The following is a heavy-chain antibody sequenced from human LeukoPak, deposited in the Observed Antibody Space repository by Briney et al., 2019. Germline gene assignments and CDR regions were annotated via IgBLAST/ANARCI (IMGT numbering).Heavy chain of an antibody. J-gene: IGHJ4*02. CDR3: ASVVVTGFFGGDY. Sequence: GASVKVSCKASGYTFTDYDINWVRQATGQGFEWMAWMNPKSGNTGYAQKFQGRVTNTRNTSISTAYMELSSLGSEDTAVYYCASVVVTGFFGGDYWGQGTLVTVSS. CDR2: MNPKSGNT. CDR1: GYTFTDYD. D-gene: IGHD2-21*02. V-gene: IGHV1-8*03.